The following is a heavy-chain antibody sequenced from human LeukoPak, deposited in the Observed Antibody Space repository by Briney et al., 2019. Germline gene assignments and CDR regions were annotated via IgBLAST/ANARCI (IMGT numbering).Heavy chain of an antibody. CDR2: IYYSGST. Sequence: PSETLSLTCTVSGGSISSYYWSWIRQPPGKGLEWIGYIYYSGSTSSHPSLKSRVTISVDTSKNQFSLKLSSVTAADTAVYYCARLRRFDAFDIWGQGTMVTVSS. D-gene: IGHD3-10*01. CDR1: GGSISSYY. V-gene: IGHV4-59*08. CDR3: ARLRRFDAFDI. J-gene: IGHJ3*02.